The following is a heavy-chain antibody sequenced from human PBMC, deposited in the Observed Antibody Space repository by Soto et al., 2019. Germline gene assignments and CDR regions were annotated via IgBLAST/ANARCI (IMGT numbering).Heavy chain of an antibody. Sequence: PGGSLRLSCAASGFTFSNAWMNWVRQAPGKGLEWVGRIKSKTHGGTTDYAAPVKGRFTISRDDSKNTLSLQMNSLKTEDTAVYYCTWKGADFDYWGQGTLVTVSS. CDR2: IKSKTHGGTT. V-gene: IGHV3-15*07. D-gene: IGHD1-26*01. CDR1: GFTFSNAW. J-gene: IGHJ4*02. CDR3: TWKGADFDY.